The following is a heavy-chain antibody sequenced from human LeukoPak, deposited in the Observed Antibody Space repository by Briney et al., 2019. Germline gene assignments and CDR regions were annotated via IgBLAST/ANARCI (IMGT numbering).Heavy chain of an antibody. CDR3: ARDSEQWLPVDDAFDI. D-gene: IGHD6-19*01. V-gene: IGHV3-30*04. J-gene: IGHJ3*02. Sequence: PGRSLRLSCAASGFTFGSYAMHWVRQAPGKGLEWVAVISYDGSNKYYADSVKGRFTISRDNAKNSLYLQMNSLRAEDTAVYYCARDSEQWLPVDDAFDIWGQGTMVTVSS. CDR2: ISYDGSNK. CDR1: GFTFGSYA.